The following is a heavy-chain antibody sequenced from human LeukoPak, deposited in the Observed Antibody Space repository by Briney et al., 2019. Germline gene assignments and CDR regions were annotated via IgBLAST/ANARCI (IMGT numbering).Heavy chain of an antibody. CDR1: GFNLGDYV. V-gene: IGHV3-49*04. CDR3: TSFGESY. CDR2: IRSKGYGCTT. Sequence: GGSLRLSCTASGFNLGDYVMSWVRQAQGKGLERVGFIRSKGYGCTTEYAASVKGRFTISRDDSKSIAYLQMNSLKTEDTAVYYCTSFGESYWGQGTLVTVSS. D-gene: IGHD3-10*01. J-gene: IGHJ4*02.